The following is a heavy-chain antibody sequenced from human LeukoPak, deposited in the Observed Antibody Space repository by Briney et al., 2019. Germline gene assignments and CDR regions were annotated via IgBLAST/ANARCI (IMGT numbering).Heavy chain of an antibody. CDR1: GFSFSSYA. V-gene: IGHV3-23*01. CDR2: ISGNDGST. Sequence: GGSLRLSCAASGFSFSSYAMSWVRQAPGKGLEWVSAISGNDGSTYYANSAKGRFTISRDNSKNTLYLQMNSLRAEDTAVYYCAKSSPPPLKYWGQGTLVTVSS. J-gene: IGHJ4*02. CDR3: AKSSPPPLKY.